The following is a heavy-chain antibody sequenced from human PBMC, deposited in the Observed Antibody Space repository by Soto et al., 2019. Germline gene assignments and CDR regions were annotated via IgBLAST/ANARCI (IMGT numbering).Heavy chain of an antibody. CDR1: GDSINNDNYY. J-gene: IGHJ4*02. CDR2: IFYSGST. CDR3: ARGPTATTDY. D-gene: IGHD4-17*01. V-gene: IGHV4-31*11. Sequence: SETLSLTCAVSGDSINNDNYYWSWIPHHPGKGLEWIGYIFYSGSTYYSPSLKSRLSISVDTSQNQFSLNLSSVTAADTAVYYCARGPTATTDYWGQGILVTVSS.